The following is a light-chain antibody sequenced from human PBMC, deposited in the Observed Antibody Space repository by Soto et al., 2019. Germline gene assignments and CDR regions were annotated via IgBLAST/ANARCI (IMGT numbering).Light chain of an antibody. V-gene: IGKV1-39*01. CDR2: AAP. CDR3: QQSYSTPLT. J-gene: IGKJ4*01. CDR1: QSISSY. Sequence: DIQMTQSPSSLSASVGDRVTITCRASQSISSYLHWYQQKPGKAPKLLIYAAPSLQSGVPSRFRGSRSGTEFTLTISSLPPEDFATYYCQQSYSTPLTVGGGTNV.